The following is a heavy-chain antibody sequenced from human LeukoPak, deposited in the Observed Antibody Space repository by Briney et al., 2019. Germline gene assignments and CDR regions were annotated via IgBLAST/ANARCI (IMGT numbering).Heavy chain of an antibody. CDR1: GGSISSYY. Sequence: SETLSLTCTVSGGSISSYYWSWIRQPPGKGLEWLGYIYYSGSTNYNPSLKGRVTISVDTSKNQFVLKLSSVTAADRAVYYCAGLRKWLAVFDYWGQGTLVTVSS. D-gene: IGHD6-19*01. CDR3: AGLRKWLAVFDY. J-gene: IGHJ4*02. CDR2: IYYSGST. V-gene: IGHV4-59*12.